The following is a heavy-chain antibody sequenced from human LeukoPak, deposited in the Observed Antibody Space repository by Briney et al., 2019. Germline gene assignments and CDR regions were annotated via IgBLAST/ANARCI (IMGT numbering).Heavy chain of an antibody. CDR3: ARGESGYYTLFDY. CDR2: ISSSSSYI. CDR1: GFTFSSYS. V-gene: IGHV3-21*01. Sequence: GGSLRLSCAASGFTFSSYSMNWVRQAPGKGLEWVSSISSSSSYIYYAGSVKGRFTISRDNAKNSLYLQMNSLRAEDTAVYYCARGESGYYTLFDYWGQGTLVTVSS. J-gene: IGHJ4*02. D-gene: IGHD3-22*01.